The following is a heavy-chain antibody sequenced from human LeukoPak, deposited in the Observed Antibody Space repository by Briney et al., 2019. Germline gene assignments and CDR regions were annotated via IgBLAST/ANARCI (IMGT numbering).Heavy chain of an antibody. CDR2: IYYSGNT. V-gene: IGHV4-39*01. CDR3: ARQADIVVVPAFYYYYYGMDV. CDR1: GGSISSSSYY. J-gene: IGHJ6*02. Sequence: SETLSLPCTLSGGSISSSSYYWGWIRQPPGKGLEWIGSIYYSGNTLYHPSHESRVTISVDTSKNQSSLKLSSVTAADTAVYYCARQADIVVVPAFYYYYYGMDVWGQGTTVTVSS. D-gene: IGHD2-2*01.